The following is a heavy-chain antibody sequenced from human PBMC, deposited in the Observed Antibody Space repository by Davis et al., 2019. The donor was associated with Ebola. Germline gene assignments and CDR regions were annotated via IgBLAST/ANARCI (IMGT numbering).Heavy chain of an antibody. V-gene: IGHV1-18*01. CDR3: ARDTRGVVVVAATPIDY. J-gene: IGHJ4*02. CDR2: ISAYNGNT. Sequence: ASVKVSCNASGYTFTSYGISWVRQDPGQGLEWMGWISAYNGNTTYSPKLQGRVTMTTDTYTSTAYMELRSLRSDDTAVYYCARDTRGVVVVAATPIDYWGQGTLVTVSS. CDR1: GYTFTSYG. D-gene: IGHD2-15*01.